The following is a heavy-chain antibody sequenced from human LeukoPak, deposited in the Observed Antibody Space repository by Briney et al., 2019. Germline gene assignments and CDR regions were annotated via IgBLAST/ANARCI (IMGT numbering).Heavy chain of an antibody. CDR3: ARAPYDSSGYGWFDP. V-gene: IGHV4-39*07. CDR1: GGSISSRSYY. D-gene: IGHD3-22*01. J-gene: IGHJ5*02. CDR2: IYYSGST. Sequence: SQTLSLTCIVSGGSISSRSYYWGWIRQPPGKGLEWIGSIYYSGSTYYNPSLKSRVTISVDTSKNQFSLKLSSVTAADTAVYYCARAPYDSSGYGWFDPWGQGTLVTVSS.